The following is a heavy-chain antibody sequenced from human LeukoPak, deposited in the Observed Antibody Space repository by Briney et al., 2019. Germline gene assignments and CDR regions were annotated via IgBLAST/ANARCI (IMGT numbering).Heavy chain of an antibody. D-gene: IGHD5-18*01. CDR3: ARDRLPGYSYGLDY. J-gene: IGHJ4*02. CDR1: GFTFSSYA. CDR2: ISYDGSNK. Sequence: PGRSLRLSCAASGFTFSSYAMHWVRQAPGKELEWVAVISYDGSNKYYADSVKGRFTISRDNSKNTLYLQMNSLRAEDTAVYYCARDRLPGYSYGLDYWGQGTLVTVSS. V-gene: IGHV3-30*04.